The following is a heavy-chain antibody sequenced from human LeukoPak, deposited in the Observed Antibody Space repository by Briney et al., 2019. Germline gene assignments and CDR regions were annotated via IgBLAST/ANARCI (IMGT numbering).Heavy chain of an antibody. CDR1: GFTFSRYE. Sequence: GGSLRLSCAASGFTFSRYEMNWVRQAPGKGLEWVSYISSSGSTIYYADSVKGRFTISRDNAENSLYLQMNSLRAEDTAVYYCAELGITMIGGVWGKGTTVTISS. J-gene: IGHJ6*04. V-gene: IGHV3-48*03. CDR3: AELGITMIGGV. D-gene: IGHD3-10*02. CDR2: ISSSGSTI.